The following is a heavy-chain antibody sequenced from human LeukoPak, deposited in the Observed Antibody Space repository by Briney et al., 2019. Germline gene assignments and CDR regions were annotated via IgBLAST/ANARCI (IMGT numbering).Heavy chain of an antibody. Sequence: SETLSLTGTVSGASISSSTYYWGWIRQPPGKGLEWIGSIYYSGSTYYSPSLKSRVTISVDTSKNQLSLKLSSVTAADTAVYYCARRVPGHYYFDYWGQGTLVTVSS. CDR2: IYYSGST. J-gene: IGHJ4*02. CDR3: ARRVPGHYYFDY. D-gene: IGHD4/OR15-4a*01. CDR1: GASISSSTYY. V-gene: IGHV4-39*01.